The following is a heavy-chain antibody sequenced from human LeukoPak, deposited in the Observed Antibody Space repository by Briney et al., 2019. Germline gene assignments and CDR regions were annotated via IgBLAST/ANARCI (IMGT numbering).Heavy chain of an antibody. CDR2: ISWNSGSI. CDR3: AKDTSLGGSSWFDAFDI. J-gene: IGHJ3*02. Sequence: GRSLRLSCAASGFTFDDYAMHWVRQAPGKGVEGVSGISWNSGSIGYADSVKGRFTISRDNAKNSLYLQMNSLRAEDTALYYCAKDTSLGGSSWFDAFDIWGQGTMVTVSS. D-gene: IGHD6-13*01. CDR1: GFTFDDYA. V-gene: IGHV3-9*01.